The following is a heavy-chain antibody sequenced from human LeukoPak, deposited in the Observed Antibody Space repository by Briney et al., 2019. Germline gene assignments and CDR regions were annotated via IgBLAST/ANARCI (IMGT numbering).Heavy chain of an antibody. Sequence: PSQTLSLTCTVSGASISSGNYYWTWIRQPAGKGLEWIGRIHTSGSTNYNPSLKSRVTMSVDTSKNQFSLKLSSVTAADTAVYYCASGCSSTSCSPFDYWGQGTLVTVSS. D-gene: IGHD2-2*01. CDR2: IHTSGST. J-gene: IGHJ4*02. CDR3: ASGCSSTSCSPFDY. V-gene: IGHV4-61*02. CDR1: GASISSGNYY.